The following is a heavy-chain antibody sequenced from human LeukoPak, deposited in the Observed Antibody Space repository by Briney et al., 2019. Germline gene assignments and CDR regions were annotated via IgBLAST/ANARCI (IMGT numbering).Heavy chain of an antibody. CDR1: GGSFSGYY. J-gene: IGHJ4*02. Sequence: PSETLSLTCAVYGGSFSGYYWSWIRQPPGKGLEWIGEINHSGSTNYNPSLKSRVTISVDTSKNQFSLKLSSVTAADTAVYYCAPWNFGRNFFDYWGQGTLVTVSS. CDR3: APWNFGRNFFDY. V-gene: IGHV4-34*01. CDR2: INHSGST. D-gene: IGHD1-7*01.